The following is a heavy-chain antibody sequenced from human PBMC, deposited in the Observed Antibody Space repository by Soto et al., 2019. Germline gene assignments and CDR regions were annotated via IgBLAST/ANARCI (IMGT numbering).Heavy chain of an antibody. Sequence: AASVKVSCKASGYSFPTDLITWVRQAPGQRLEWMGWINPDNGNTKSSQEFQDRVIITRDTSASTAYMDLSSLRSEDTAVYYCARGIPPGQLDPWGQGTLVTVSS. V-gene: IGHV1-3*01. CDR3: ARGIPPGQLDP. D-gene: IGHD2-21*01. J-gene: IGHJ5*02. CDR2: INPDNGNT. CDR1: GYSFPTDL.